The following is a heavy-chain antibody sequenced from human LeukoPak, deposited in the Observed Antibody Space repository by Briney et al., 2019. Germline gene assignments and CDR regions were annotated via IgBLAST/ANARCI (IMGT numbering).Heavy chain of an antibody. D-gene: IGHD2-15*01. CDR1: GFTSSNYA. J-gene: IGHJ4*02. CDR3: AKELRRSPTYYFDY. V-gene: IGHV3-23*01. Sequence: PGGSLRLSCAASGFTSSNYAMNWVRQAPGKGLEWVSAIRGSGADTYYADSMKGRFTISRDNSKNTLYLQMNSLRAEDTAIYFCAKELRRSPTYYFDYWGQGTLVTVSS. CDR2: IRGSGADT.